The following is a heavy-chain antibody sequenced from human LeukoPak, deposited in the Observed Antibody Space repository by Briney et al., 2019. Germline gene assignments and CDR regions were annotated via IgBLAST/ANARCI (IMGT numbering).Heavy chain of an antibody. V-gene: IGHV1-2*02. CDR1: GYTFTGYY. J-gene: IGHJ6*03. CDR2: INPNSGGT. CDR3: AKVRGIAAAGPYYYYYMDV. Sequence: GASVKVSCKASGYTFTGYYMHWVRQAPGQGLERMGWINPNSGGTNYAQKFQGRVTMTRDTSISTAYMELSRLRSDDTAVYYCAKVRGIAAAGPYYYYYMDVWGKGTTVTVSS. D-gene: IGHD6-13*01.